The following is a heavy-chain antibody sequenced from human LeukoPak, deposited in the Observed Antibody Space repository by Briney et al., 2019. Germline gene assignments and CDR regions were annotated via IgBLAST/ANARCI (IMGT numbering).Heavy chain of an antibody. CDR3: ARADDSSGYYFDAFDI. CDR1: GGSISSYY. J-gene: IGHJ3*02. CDR2: IYYSGST. D-gene: IGHD3-22*01. V-gene: IGHV4-59*01. Sequence: SETLSFTCTVSGGSISSYYWSWIRQPPGKGLEWIGYIYYSGSTNYNPSLKSRVTISVDTSTNQFSLKLSSVTAADTAVYYCARADDSSGYYFDAFDIWGQGTMVTVSS.